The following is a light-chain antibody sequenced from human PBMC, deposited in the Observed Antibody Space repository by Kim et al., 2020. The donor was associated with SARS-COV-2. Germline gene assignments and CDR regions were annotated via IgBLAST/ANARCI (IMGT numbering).Light chain of an antibody. V-gene: IGLV4-69*01. CDR2: VNSGGSH. CDR1: NEHYNCA. CDR3: QTWGPGIRV. Sequence: ASVTLTCHLGNEHYNCAIAWHQQQPGKGPRYLMKVNSGGSHSKGDGIPDRFSGSSSGAERYLTSSSLQSDDEADYYCQTWGPGIRVFGGGTKVAVL. J-gene: IGLJ3*02.